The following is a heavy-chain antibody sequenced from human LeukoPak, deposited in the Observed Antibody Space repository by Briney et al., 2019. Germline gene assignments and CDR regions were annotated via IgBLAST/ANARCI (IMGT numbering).Heavy chain of an antibody. Sequence: GGSLRLSGVASGFTFNNYWMTWVRQAPGKGLEWVATIKHDGSEKYYVDSVKGRFTISRDNGKNSLYLQMNSLRAEDTAVYYCTRGGIWGMDVWGQGTTVIVSS. CDR3: TRGGIWGMDV. CDR2: IKHDGSEK. J-gene: IGHJ6*02. D-gene: IGHD1-26*01. V-gene: IGHV3-7*01. CDR1: GFTFNNYW.